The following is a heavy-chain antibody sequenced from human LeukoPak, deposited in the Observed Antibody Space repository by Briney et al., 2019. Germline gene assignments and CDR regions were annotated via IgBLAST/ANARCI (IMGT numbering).Heavy chain of an antibody. J-gene: IGHJ3*02. Sequence: ASVKVSCKASGYTFTSYYMHWVRQAPGQGLEWMGIINPSGGSTSYAQKFQGRVTITADESTSTAYMELSSLRSEDTAVYYCARLITMVRGVIISQDAFDIWGQGTMVTVSS. CDR2: INPSGGST. D-gene: IGHD3-10*01. CDR3: ARLITMVRGVIISQDAFDI. V-gene: IGHV1-46*01. CDR1: GYTFTSYY.